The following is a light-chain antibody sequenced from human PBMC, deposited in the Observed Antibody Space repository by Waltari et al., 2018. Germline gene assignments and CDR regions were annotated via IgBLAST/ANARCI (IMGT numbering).Light chain of an antibody. CDR3: SSYAGSNLWV. CDR1: SSDVGGYDY. CDR2: EVT. V-gene: IGLV2-8*01. Sequence: QSALTQPPSASGSPGQSVTISCTGTSSDVGGYDYVSWYQQHPDKAPKLLIYEVTKRPSVVPDRGSGSKSGNTASLTVSGLQAEDEADYYCSSYAGSNLWVFGGGTKLTVL. J-gene: IGLJ3*02.